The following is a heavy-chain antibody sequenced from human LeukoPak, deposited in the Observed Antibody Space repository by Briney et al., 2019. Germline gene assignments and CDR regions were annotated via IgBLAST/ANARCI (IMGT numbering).Heavy chain of an antibody. CDR1: GFTFSSYV. Sequence: PGGSLRLSCAASGFTFSSYVMSWVRQAPGQGLEWVSTLTGSGGNTYYADSVKGRFTISRDNSKNTLYLQTNSLRAEDTAVYYCAKVPPNVAGYWGQGTLVTVSS. CDR2: LTGSGGNT. J-gene: IGHJ4*02. CDR3: AKVPPNVAGY. V-gene: IGHV3-23*01.